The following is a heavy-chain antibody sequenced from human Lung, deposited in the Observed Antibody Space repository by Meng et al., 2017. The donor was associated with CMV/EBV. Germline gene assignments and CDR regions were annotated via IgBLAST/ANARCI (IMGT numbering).Heavy chain of an antibody. CDR1: GFTFRAYN. V-gene: IGHV3-21*04. J-gene: IGHJ4*02. D-gene: IGHD1-14*01. CDR2: ISSTGTYI. Sequence: GGXXKLSCAASGFTFRAYNMNWVRQAPGKGLEWVSAISSTGTYIYYADSVKGRFTISRDNAKSSIDLQMNSLRVEDTAVYYCARGFAVGINWRQGTLVTVSS. CDR3: ARGFAVGIN.